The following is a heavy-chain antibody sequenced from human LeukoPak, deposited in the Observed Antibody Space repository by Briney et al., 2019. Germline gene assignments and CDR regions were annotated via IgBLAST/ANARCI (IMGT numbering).Heavy chain of an antibody. D-gene: IGHD1-14*01. J-gene: IGHJ4*01. CDR3: ARGTLNIPGEHGAFDY. CDR2: IFPSGGEI. CDR1: GFTFSTFA. Sequence: GGSLRLSCEASGFTFSTFAMIWVRQPPGKGLEWVSSIFPSGGEIHYADSVRGRFTISRDNSKSTLSLQMSSLRADDTAVYYCARGTLNIPGEHGAFDYWGQGTLVTVSS. V-gene: IGHV3-23*01.